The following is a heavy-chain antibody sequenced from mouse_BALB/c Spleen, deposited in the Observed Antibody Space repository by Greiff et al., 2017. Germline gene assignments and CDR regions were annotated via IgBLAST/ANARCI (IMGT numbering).Heavy chain of an antibody. J-gene: IGHJ3*01. V-gene: IGHV7-3*02. CDR2: IRNKAHGYTT. CDR1: GFTFTDYY. CDR3: AREGGNYVPLAY. D-gene: IGHD2-1*01. Sequence: EVKLVESGGGLVQPGGSLRLSCATSGFTFTDYYMSWVRQPPGKALEWLGFIRNKAHGYTTEYSASVKGRFTISRDNSQSILYLQMNTLRAEDSATYYCAREGGNYVPLAYWGQGTLVTVSA.